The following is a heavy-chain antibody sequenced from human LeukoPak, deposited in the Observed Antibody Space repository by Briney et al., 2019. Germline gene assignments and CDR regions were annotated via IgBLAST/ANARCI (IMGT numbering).Heavy chain of an antibody. D-gene: IGHD6-6*01. CDR1: GFTFSSYA. J-gene: IGHJ4*02. V-gene: IGHV3-30-3*01. CDR3: ARDSSSLDY. Sequence: GGSLRLSCAASGFTFSSYAMHWVRQASGKGLEWVAVISYDGSNKYYADSVKGRFTISRDNSKNTLYLQMNSLRAEDTAVYYCARDSSSLDYWGQGTLVTVSS. CDR2: ISYDGSNK.